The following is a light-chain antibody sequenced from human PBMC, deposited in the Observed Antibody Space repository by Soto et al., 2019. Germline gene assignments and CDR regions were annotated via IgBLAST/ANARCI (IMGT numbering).Light chain of an antibody. CDR3: LQATHWPVT. V-gene: IGKV2-30*01. CDR2: QVS. CDR1: QSLVYSDGNIY. J-gene: IGKJ4*01. Sequence: DVVMTQSPLSLPVTLGQPASISCRSSQSLVYSDGNIYLSWFQQRPGQSPRRLIYQVSNRDSGVPDRFSGSGSGTDLTLKISRVEAEDVAVYYCLQATHWPVTFGGGTKGEI.